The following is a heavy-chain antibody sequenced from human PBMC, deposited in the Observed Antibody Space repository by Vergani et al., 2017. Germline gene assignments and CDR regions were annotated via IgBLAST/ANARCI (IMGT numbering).Heavy chain of an antibody. V-gene: IGHV4-61*02. CDR2: FYTGGGT. CDR3: ARDPLYXTTWPFLLLDMDV. D-gene: IGHD6-13*01. J-gene: IGHJ6*02. Sequence: QVQLQESGPGLVRPSQTLSLTCTVSGGSISSGSYYWSWFRQPAGKGLEWIGRFYTGGGTSDNPSLKSRVTISVDTSKNQYSLQLSSVTTADTAVYYCARDPLYXTTWPFLLLDMDVWGQGTTVTVSS. CDR1: GGSISSGSYY.